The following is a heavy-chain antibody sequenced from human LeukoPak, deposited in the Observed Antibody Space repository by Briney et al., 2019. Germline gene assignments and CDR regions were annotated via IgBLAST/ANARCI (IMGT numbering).Heavy chain of an antibody. D-gene: IGHD5-18*01. CDR1: GGTFSSYA. J-gene: IGHJ6*03. V-gene: IGHV1-69*05. CDR3: ARGYSYGLYYYYYMDV. Sequence: SVKVSCKASGGTFSSYAISWVRQAPGQGLEWMGGIIPIFGTANYAQKFQGRVTITTDESTSTAYMELSSLRSEDTAVYYCARGYSYGLYYYYYMDVWGKGTTVTVSS. CDR2: IIPIFGTA.